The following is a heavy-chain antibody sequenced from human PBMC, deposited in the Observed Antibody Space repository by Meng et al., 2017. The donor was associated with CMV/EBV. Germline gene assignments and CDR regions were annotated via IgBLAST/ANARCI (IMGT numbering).Heavy chain of an antibody. Sequence: GGSLRLSCAASGFTLSSYEMNWVRQAPGKGLEWIAYIGDSGRTLYYADSVKGRFTISSDNAESSLYLQMKSLRVEDTALYYCARDPGWDYSNQPTHYYGMDVWGQGTTVTGSS. CDR3: ARDPGWDYSNQPTHYYGMDV. D-gene: IGHD4-11*01. J-gene: IGHJ6*02. V-gene: IGHV3-48*03. CDR1: GFTLSSYE. CDR2: IGDSGRTL.